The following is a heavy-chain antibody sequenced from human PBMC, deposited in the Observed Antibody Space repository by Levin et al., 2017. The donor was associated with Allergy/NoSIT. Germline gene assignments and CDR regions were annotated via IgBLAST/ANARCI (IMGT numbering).Heavy chain of an antibody. D-gene: IGHD2-2*03. J-gene: IGHJ4*02. Sequence: PSQTLSLTCTVSGGSISGGGYHWTWIRQHPEKGLEWIGYIYYSGSTFYNPSLKSRLMISVDTSKNQFSLNVSSVTAADTAVYYCAREDGSTVDVWGQGALVTVAS. CDR1: GGSISGGGYH. CDR3: AREDGSTVDV. CDR2: IYYSGST. V-gene: IGHV4-31*03.